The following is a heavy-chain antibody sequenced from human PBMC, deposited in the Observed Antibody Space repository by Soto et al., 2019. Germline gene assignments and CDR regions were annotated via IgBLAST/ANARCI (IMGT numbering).Heavy chain of an antibody. CDR2: IYYSGST. J-gene: IGHJ3*02. Sequence: SETLSLTCTVSGGSISRGGYYWSWIRQHPGKGLEWIGYIYYSGSTYYNPSLKSRVTISVDTSKNQFSLKLSSVTAADTAVYYCARPRRSGSFDIWGTGTMLTLS. V-gene: IGHV4-31*03. CDR3: ARPRRSGSFDI. D-gene: IGHD6-25*01. CDR1: GGSISRGGYY.